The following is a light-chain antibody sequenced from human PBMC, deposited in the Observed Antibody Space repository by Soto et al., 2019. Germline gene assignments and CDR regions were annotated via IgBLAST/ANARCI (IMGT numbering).Light chain of an antibody. J-gene: IGKJ2*01. Sequence: DMQMTQSPSTLSASVGDRVTITCRASQSISSWLAWYQQKPGKAPNLLIYKASSLQSGVPSRFSGSGSGTEFNLTISSLQPDDFAAYYCQQYDSYPNTFGQGTKPEIK. CDR1: QSISSW. V-gene: IGKV1-5*03. CDR3: QQYDSYPNT. CDR2: KAS.